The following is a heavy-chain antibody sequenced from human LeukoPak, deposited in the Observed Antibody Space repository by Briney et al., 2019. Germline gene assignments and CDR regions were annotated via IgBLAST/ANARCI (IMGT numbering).Heavy chain of an antibody. CDR3: ARGYFDWFLDN. J-gene: IGHJ4*02. CDR1: GGAISSYY. CDR2: IYYTGST. Sequence: SETLSLTCTVSGGAISSYYWTWFRQPPGKGLEWIGYIYYTGSTNYNPSLDSRVTISVDMSKNQVSLNLKYVTAADTTVYYCARGYFDWFLDNWGRGTLVTVSS. D-gene: IGHD3-9*01. V-gene: IGHV4-59*01.